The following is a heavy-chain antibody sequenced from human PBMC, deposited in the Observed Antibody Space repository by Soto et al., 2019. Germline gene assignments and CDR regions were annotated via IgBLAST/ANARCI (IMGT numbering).Heavy chain of an antibody. J-gene: IGHJ4*02. Sequence: SVTVSCQASGGTFISYAISWVRQAPGQGLEWMGGIIPIFGTANYAQKFQGRVTITADESTSTAYMELSSLRSEDTAVYYCASGAPPYSGSYNAVDYWGQGTLDTVSS. V-gene: IGHV1-69*13. CDR3: ASGAPPYSGSYNAVDY. D-gene: IGHD1-26*01. CDR1: GGTFISYA. CDR2: IIPIFGTA.